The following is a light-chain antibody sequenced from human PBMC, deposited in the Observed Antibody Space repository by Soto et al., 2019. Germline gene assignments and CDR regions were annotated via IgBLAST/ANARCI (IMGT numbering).Light chain of an antibody. Sequence: IVMTQSPATLSVSPGERATLSCRASHSVSSNLSWYQQKPGQAPRLLIYGASTRATGIPARFSGSGSGTEFTLTISSLQSEDFAVYYCQQYNNWPLTFGGGTKV. V-gene: IGKV3-15*01. CDR3: QQYNNWPLT. CDR2: GAS. CDR1: HSVSSN. J-gene: IGKJ4*01.